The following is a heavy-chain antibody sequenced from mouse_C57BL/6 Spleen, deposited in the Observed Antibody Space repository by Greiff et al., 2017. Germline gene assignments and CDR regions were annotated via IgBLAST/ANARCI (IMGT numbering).Heavy chain of an antibody. CDR2: IDPETGGT. CDR1: GYTFTDYE. Sequence: VQVVESGAELVRPGASVTLSCKASGYTFTDYEMHWVKQTPVHGLEWIGAIDPETGGTAYNQKFKGKAILTADKSSSTAYMELRSLTSEDSAVYYCTRDGYYAMDYWGQGTSVTVSS. J-gene: IGHJ4*01. CDR3: TRDGYYAMDY. V-gene: IGHV1-15*01. D-gene: IGHD2-3*01.